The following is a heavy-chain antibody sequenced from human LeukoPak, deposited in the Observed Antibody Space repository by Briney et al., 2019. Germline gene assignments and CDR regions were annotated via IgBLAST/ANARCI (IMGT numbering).Heavy chain of an antibody. J-gene: IGHJ4*02. CDR3: ARVHSSAWTYYFDY. CDR2: INWNGGST. V-gene: IGHV3-20*04. CDR1: GFTVSGNY. Sequence: GGSLRLSCAPSGFTVSGNYMSWVRQAPGKGLEWVSGINWNGGSTGYADSVKGRFTISRDNAKTSLYLQKNSLRAEDTALYYCARVHSSAWTYYFDYWGQGTLVTVSS. D-gene: IGHD6-19*01.